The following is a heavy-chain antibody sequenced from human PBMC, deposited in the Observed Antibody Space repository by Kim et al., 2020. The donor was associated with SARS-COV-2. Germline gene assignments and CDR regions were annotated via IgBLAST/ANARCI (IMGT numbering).Heavy chain of an antibody. CDR2: IKGGGGNT. CDR1: GFTFDSYA. Sequence: GGSLRLSCAASGFTFDSYAMNWVRQAPGKGLEWVAFIKGGGGNTFYADSVKGRFTITRDNSKNTLYLQMNSLRAEDTAVYYCAKCGSSYGNDAFDVWGQGARVPAFS. J-gene: IGHJ3*01. CDR3: AKCGSSYGNDAFDV. V-gene: IGHV3-23*01. D-gene: IGHD5-18*01.